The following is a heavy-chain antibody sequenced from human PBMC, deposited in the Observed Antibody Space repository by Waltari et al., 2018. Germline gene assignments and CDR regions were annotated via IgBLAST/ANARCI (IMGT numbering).Heavy chain of an antibody. J-gene: IGHJ4*02. D-gene: IGHD3-22*01. CDR2: FFYSGST. CDR3: ARQSYYDESGHD. CDR1: SGSITRTNYF. V-gene: IGHV4-39*01. Sequence: QLPLQESGPGLVKPSETLSLPCPVPSGSITRTNYFWGWIRQSPEKGLEWIGLFFYSGSTFYNPSLKSRVTISVDTSKNQFSLKLTSVTAADTAMYFCARQSYYDESGHDWGQGTLVTVSS.